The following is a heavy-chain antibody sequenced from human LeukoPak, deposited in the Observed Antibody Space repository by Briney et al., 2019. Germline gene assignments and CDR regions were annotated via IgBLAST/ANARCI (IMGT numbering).Heavy chain of an antibody. CDR2: MSYGGDT. V-gene: IGHV4-39*01. Sequence: SETLSLTCTVSGGSISNDGYFWGWIRQPPGKGLEWIGSMSYGGDTYYGPALKSRLIISVDPPKNQFSLKLRSVTAADTAVYHCVRRLSYYFGVDVWGQGATVIVSS. CDR3: VRRLSYYFGVDV. J-gene: IGHJ6*02. CDR1: GGSISNDGYF.